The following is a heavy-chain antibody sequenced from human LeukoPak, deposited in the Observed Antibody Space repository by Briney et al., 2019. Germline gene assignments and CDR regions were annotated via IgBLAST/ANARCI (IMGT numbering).Heavy chain of an antibody. Sequence: ASVEVSCKVSGYTFTDYYMHWVQQAPGKGLEWMGLVDPEDGETIYAEKFQGRVTITADTSTDTAYVELSSLRSEDTAVYYCATVRKYSSSWYKSYYYYMDVWGKGTTVTVSS. CDR3: ATVRKYSSSWYKSYYYYMDV. V-gene: IGHV1-69-2*01. CDR2: VDPEDGET. J-gene: IGHJ6*03. CDR1: GYTFTDYY. D-gene: IGHD6-13*01.